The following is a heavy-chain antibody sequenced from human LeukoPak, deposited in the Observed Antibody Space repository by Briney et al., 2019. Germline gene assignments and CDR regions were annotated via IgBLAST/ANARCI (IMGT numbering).Heavy chain of an antibody. CDR3: ADSYSSSWSGYFGY. CDR1: GGTFSSYA. D-gene: IGHD6-13*01. CDR2: IIPILGIA. J-gene: IGHJ4*02. V-gene: IGHV1-69*04. Sequence: SVKVSCKASGGTFSSYAISWVRQAPGQGLEWMGRIIPILGIANYAQKFQGRVTITADKSTSTAYMELSSLRSEDTAVYYCADSYSSSWSGYFGYWGQGTLVTVSS.